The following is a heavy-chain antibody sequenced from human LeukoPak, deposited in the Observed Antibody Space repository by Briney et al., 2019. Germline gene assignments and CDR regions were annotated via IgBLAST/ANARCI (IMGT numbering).Heavy chain of an antibody. V-gene: IGHV7-4-1*01. J-gene: IGHJ6*04. D-gene: IGHD6-13*01. CDR3: ARDRGSSWYKYYYYYYGMDV. CDR1: GYTFTSYA. Sequence: GPSEKVSCKASGYTFTSYAMNWVRQAPGQGLEWMGWINTNTGNPTYAQGFTGRFVFSLDTSVSTAYLQICSLKAEDTAVYYCARDRGSSWYKYYYYYYGMDVWGKGTTVTVSS. CDR2: INTNTGNP.